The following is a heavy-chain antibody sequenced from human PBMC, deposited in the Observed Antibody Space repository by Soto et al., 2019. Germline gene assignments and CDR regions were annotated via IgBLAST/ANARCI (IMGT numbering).Heavy chain of an antibody. J-gene: IGHJ5*02. V-gene: IGHV1-18*01. CDR1: GYTFTSYG. CDR2: ISAYNGNT. D-gene: IGHD2-2*01. Sequence: ASVKVSCKASGYTFTSYGISWVRQAPGQGLEWMGWISAYNGNTNYAQKLQGRVTMTTDTSTSTAYMELRSLRSDDTAVYYCARDRVVVVPAGVVAFGPWGQGTLVTVSS. CDR3: ARDRVVVVPAGVVAFGP.